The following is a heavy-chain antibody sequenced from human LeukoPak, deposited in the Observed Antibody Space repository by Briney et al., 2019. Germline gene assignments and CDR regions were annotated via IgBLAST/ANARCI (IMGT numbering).Heavy chain of an antibody. CDR3: ARDRWAAAGYYYYYMDV. CDR1: GGSISSYY. J-gene: IGHJ6*03. Sequence: SETLSLTCTVSGGSISSYYWSWIPEPPRKGLEWIGYIYYSGSTNYNPSLKSRVTISVDTSKNQFSLKLSSVTAADTAVYYCARDRWAAAGYYYYYMDVWGKGTTVTVSS. D-gene: IGHD6-13*01. CDR2: IYYSGST. V-gene: IGHV4-59*01.